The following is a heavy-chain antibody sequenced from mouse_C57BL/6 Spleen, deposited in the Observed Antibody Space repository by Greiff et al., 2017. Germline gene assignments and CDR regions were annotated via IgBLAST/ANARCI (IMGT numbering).Heavy chain of an antibody. Sequence: VQLQQSGAELVKPGASVKISCKASGYAFSSYWMNWVNQRPGKGLEWIGQIYPGDGDTNYNGKFKGKATLTADKSSSTAYMQISSLTSEDSAVYFCARSDSSGYRFAYWGQGTLVTVSA. D-gene: IGHD3-2*02. CDR3: ARSDSSGYRFAY. CDR1: GYAFSSYW. V-gene: IGHV1-80*01. J-gene: IGHJ3*01. CDR2: IYPGDGDT.